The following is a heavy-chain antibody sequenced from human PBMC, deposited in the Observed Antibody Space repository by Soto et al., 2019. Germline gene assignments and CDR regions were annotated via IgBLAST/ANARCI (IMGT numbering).Heavy chain of an antibody. Sequence: QITLKESGPTLVNPTQTLTLTCTFSGFSLSTSGVGVGWIRQPPGKALEWLALIYWNDDKRYSPSLKSRLTITKDTSKNQVVLTMTNMDPVDTATYYCAHTPIQLWLGDAFDIWGQGTMVTVSS. CDR1: GFSLSTSGVG. D-gene: IGHD5-18*01. CDR3: AHTPIQLWLGDAFDI. J-gene: IGHJ3*02. CDR2: IYWNDDK. V-gene: IGHV2-5*01.